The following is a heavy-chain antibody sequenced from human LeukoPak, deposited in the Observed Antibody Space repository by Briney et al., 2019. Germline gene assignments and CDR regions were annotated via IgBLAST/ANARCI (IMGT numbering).Heavy chain of an antibody. CDR2: IWYDGSNK. J-gene: IGHJ4*02. CDR3: RGTYYYGSGIDGDYFDY. Sequence: GGSLRLSCEASGFNFGTFAMHWVRQAPGEGLEWLAIIWYDGSNKHYSDSVKGRFTISRDNSKSSLYLQMNSLRAEDTAVYYCRGTYYYGSGIDGDYFDYWGQGTLVTVSS. V-gene: IGHV3-33*01. D-gene: IGHD3-10*01. CDR1: GFNFGTFA.